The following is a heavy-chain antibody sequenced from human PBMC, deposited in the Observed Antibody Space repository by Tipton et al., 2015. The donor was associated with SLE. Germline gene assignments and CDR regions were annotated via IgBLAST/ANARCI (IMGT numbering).Heavy chain of an antibody. V-gene: IGHV4-59*11. CDR3: ARDRAFTKGSGRAGGWFDP. J-gene: IGHJ5*02. Sequence: TLSLTCTVSGGSISSQYWSWIRQPPGKGLEWIGYIYYSGNTHYNPSLQSRVTISVDTSKNQFSLKLSSVTPADTAVYYCARDRAFTKGSGRAGGWFDPWGQGTPVTVSS. CDR1: GGSISSQY. CDR2: IYYSGNT. D-gene: IGHD6-19*01.